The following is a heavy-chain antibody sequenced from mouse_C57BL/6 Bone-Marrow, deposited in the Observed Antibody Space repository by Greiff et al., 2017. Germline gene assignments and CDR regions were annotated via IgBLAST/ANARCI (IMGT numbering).Heavy chain of an antibody. Sequence: VQLQQSGPELVKPGASVKISCKASGYTFTDYYMNWVKQSHGKSLEWIGDINPNNGGTSYNQKFKGKATLTVDKSSSTAYMELRSLTSEDSAVYYCARSGLLRYFDVWGTGTTVTVSS. CDR2: INPNNGGT. CDR1: GYTFTDYY. V-gene: IGHV1-26*01. J-gene: IGHJ1*03. D-gene: IGHD2-3*01. CDR3: ARSGLLRYFDV.